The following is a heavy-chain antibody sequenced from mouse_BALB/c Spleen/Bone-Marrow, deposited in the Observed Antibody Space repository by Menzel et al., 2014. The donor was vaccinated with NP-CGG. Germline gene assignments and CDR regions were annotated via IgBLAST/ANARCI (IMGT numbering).Heavy chain of an antibody. CDR2: ISSGSSTI. CDR3: ARSGIGYYYGSNSYAMDY. D-gene: IGHD1-1*01. Sequence: EVQGVEYGGGLVQPGGSRKLSCAASGFTFSSFGMHWVRQAPEKGLEWVAYISSGSSTIYYADTVKGRFTISRDHPKNTLFLQMTSLRSEDTAMYYCARSGIGYYYGSNSYAMDYWGQGTSVTVSS. CDR1: GFTFSSFG. J-gene: IGHJ4*01. V-gene: IGHV5-17*02.